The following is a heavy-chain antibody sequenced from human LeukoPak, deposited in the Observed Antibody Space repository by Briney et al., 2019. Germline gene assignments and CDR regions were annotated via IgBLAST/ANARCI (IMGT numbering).Heavy chain of an antibody. CDR1: GFILSDYN. CDR3: ARGLGVLIDY. CDR2: INPSGGSA. D-gene: IGHD4-11*01. Sequence: PGGSLRLSCAASGFILSDYNMHWVRQAPGQGLEWMGIINPSGGSASYAQNFKGGVTMTRDTSTSTVYMELSSLRSEDTAVYYCARGLGVLIDYWGQGTLVTVSS. V-gene: IGHV1-46*01. J-gene: IGHJ4*02.